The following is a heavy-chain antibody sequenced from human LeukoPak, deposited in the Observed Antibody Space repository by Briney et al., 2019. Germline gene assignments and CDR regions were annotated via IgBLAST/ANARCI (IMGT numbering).Heavy chain of an antibody. J-gene: IGHJ4*02. CDR1: GGSFSGYY. Sequence: PSETLSLTCAVSGGSFSGYYWSWVRQPPGKGLEWIGEINHSGSTNYNPSLKSRVTISVDTSKNQFSLKLSSVTAADTAVYYCASSQEDIVVVVAATSSPYYFDYWGQGTLVTVSS. V-gene: IGHV4-34*01. D-gene: IGHD2-15*01. CDR3: ASSQEDIVVVVAATSSPYYFDY. CDR2: INHSGST.